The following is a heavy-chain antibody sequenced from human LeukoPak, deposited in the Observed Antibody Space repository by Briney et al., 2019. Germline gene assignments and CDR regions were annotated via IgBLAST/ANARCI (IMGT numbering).Heavy chain of an antibody. CDR1: GYSFSTYW. J-gene: IGHJ4*02. CDR2: IYPGDSDT. CDR3: ARQGYSSSWSD. D-gene: IGHD6-13*01. Sequence: GEPLKISCEGSGYSFSTYWVAWVRQMPGKGLEWMGIIYPGDSDTKYSPSFQGQVTISADKSISTAYLQWSSLKASDTAIYYCARQGYSSSWSDWGQGTLVTVSS. V-gene: IGHV5-51*01.